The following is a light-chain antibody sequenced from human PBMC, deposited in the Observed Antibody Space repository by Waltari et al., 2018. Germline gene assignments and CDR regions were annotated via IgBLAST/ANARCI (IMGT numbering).Light chain of an antibody. V-gene: IGLV2-14*03. CDR3: SSYSDSSTLVV. Sequence: QPHPGKAPKLIIYDVSNRPSGVSNRFSGSKSGITASLTSSGLRAEDEADYYCSSYSDSSTLVVFGGGTKLTVL. CDR2: DVS. J-gene: IGLJ3*02.